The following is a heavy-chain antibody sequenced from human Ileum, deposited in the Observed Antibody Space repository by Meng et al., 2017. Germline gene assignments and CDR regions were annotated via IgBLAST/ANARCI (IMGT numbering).Heavy chain of an antibody. Sequence: GESLKISCAASGFKFTNYWMAWVRQAPGKRPEWVANISKDGGGTYYMDSVKGRFTISRDNAKTTLGLHMNGLRADDTAVYYCARDAARGGDFDYWGQGALVTVSS. CDR2: ISKDGGGT. V-gene: IGHV3-7*01. D-gene: IGHD4-17*01. CDR1: GFKFTNYW. J-gene: IGHJ4*02. CDR3: ARDAARGGDFDY.